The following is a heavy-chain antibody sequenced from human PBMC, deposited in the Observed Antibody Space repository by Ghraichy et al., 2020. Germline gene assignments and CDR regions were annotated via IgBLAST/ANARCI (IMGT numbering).Heavy chain of an antibody. Sequence: SVKVSCKTSGGTFSSYGFSWVRQAPGQGLEWMGRIIPILGVANYAQKFQGRVTISADKTTSTAYMELSSLRSQDTAVYYCARGDGYTYGLDYWGQGTLVTVSA. CDR1: GGTFSSYG. CDR2: IIPILGVA. CDR3: ARGDGYTYGLDY. D-gene: IGHD5-18*01. V-gene: IGHV1-69*04. J-gene: IGHJ4*02.